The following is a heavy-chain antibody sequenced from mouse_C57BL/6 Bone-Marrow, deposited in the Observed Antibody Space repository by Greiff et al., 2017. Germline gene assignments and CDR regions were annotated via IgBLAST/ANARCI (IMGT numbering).Heavy chain of an antibody. CDR3: TRHLDGSSFPYAMDY. J-gene: IGHJ4*01. Sequence: VQLQQSGPELVKPGASVKISCKASGYTFTDYYMNWVKQSLGKSLEWIGDINPNNGGTSYNQKFKGKATLTVDKSSSTAYLEHRRLTSENSAVYYCTRHLDGSSFPYAMDYWGQGTSVTVSS. V-gene: IGHV1-26*01. D-gene: IGHD1-1*01. CDR1: GYTFTDYY. CDR2: INPNNGGT.